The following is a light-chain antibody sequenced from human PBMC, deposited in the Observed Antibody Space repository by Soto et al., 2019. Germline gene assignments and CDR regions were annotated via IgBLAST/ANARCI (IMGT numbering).Light chain of an antibody. Sequence: QSALTQPASVSGSPGQSITISCSGTTSDVGIYNLVSWYKHHPGKAPKRVIYEVDKRPSGVSNRFSGSRSGNTASLTISGLQSEDEADYYCSSYAGSRWVFGGGTKLTVL. J-gene: IGLJ3*02. V-gene: IGLV2-23*02. CDR1: TSDVGIYNL. CDR2: EVD. CDR3: SSYAGSRWV.